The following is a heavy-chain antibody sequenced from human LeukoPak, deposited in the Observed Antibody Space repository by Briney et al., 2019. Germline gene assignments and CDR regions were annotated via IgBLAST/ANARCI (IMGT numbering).Heavy chain of an antibody. CDR1: GFTFSNYD. Sequence: QPGRSLRLSCAASGFTFSNYDMHWVGQAPGKGLEWVAFISYDGTNKYYADSVKGRFTFSRDNSKYTLYLQMNSLRAEDTAVYYCAKGSSSGTVDYWGQGTLVAVSS. J-gene: IGHJ4*02. CDR3: AKGSSSGTVDY. D-gene: IGHD3-22*01. CDR2: ISYDGTNK. V-gene: IGHV3-30*18.